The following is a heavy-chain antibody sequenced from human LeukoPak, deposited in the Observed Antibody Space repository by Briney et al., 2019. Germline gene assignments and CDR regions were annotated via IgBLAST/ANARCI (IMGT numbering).Heavy chain of an antibody. Sequence: GGSLRLSCAASGFTFSSYWMHWIRQAPGKGLVWVSRINSDGSSTSYADSVKGRFTISRDNAKNTLYLQMNSLRAEDTAVYYCARAWYYYDSSGYYFDYWGQGTLVTVSS. D-gene: IGHD3-22*01. CDR3: ARAWYYYDSSGYYFDY. V-gene: IGHV3-74*01. CDR1: GFTFSSYW. J-gene: IGHJ4*02. CDR2: INSDGSST.